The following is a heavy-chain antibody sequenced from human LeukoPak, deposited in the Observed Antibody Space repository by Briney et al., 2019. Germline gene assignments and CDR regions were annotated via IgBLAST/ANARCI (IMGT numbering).Heavy chain of an antibody. D-gene: IGHD1-1*01. CDR1: GFIFSNDA. J-gene: IGHJ4*02. CDR3: VRDPSGSGFAFDS. Sequence: GRSLRLSCAASGFIFSNDAMHWVRQAPGKGLEWVAFIWFDGSNKHYADSVKGRFTITRDNSEDTLYLQMNSLRAEDTAVYYCVRDPSGSGFAFDSWGQGALVTVSS. CDR2: IWFDGSNK. V-gene: IGHV3-33*01.